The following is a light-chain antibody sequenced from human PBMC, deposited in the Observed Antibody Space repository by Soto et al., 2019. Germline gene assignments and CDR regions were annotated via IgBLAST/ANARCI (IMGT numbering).Light chain of an antibody. J-gene: IGKJ3*01. V-gene: IGKV1-27*01. Sequence: DLQMTQPPSSLSASVGDRVTITCRATQGISNYLAWYQQKPGKVPKLLIYGASTLQSGVPSRFSGSGSGTHFTLTISSLQPEDVATYYCQRYISAPFTFGPGTNVDIK. CDR2: GAS. CDR3: QRYISAPFT. CDR1: QGISNY.